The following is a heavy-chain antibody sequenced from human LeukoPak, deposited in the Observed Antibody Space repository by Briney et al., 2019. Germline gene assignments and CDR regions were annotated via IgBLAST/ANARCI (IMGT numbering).Heavy chain of an antibody. CDR1: GYSFTGFY. CDR3: ARLTYYYDSSGFFLGWFDP. D-gene: IGHD3-22*01. Sequence: ASVKVSCKASGYSFTGFYIHWVRQAPGQGLEWMGWISAYNGNTNYAQKLQGRVTMTTDTSTSTAYMELRSLRSDDTAVYYCARLTYYYDSSGFFLGWFDPWGQGTLVTVSS. CDR2: ISAYNGNT. J-gene: IGHJ5*02. V-gene: IGHV1-18*04.